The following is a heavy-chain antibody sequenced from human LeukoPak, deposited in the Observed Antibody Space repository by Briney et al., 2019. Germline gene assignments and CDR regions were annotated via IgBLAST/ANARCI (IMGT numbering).Heavy chain of an antibody. CDR3: AKYGPQDSGSSHFDY. CDR1: GFTLSSYA. J-gene: IGHJ4*02. Sequence: PGGSLRLPCAASGFTLSSYAMSWVRQAPGKGLEWVSAIRDSGSSTHYADSVKGRFTTSRDNSKNTLFLQMNSLRAEDTAIYYCAKYGPQDSGSSHFDYWGQGALVTVSS. CDR2: IRDSGSST. V-gene: IGHV3-23*01. D-gene: IGHD1-26*01.